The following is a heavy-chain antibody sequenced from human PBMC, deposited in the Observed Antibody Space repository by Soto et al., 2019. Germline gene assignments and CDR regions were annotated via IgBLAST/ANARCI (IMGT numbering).Heavy chain of an antibody. CDR1: GGTFISYA. J-gene: IGHJ6*02. D-gene: IGHD4-17*01. V-gene: IGHV1-69*06. CDR2: IIPIFGTA. CDR3: ARGRASMTTVTTPYYYYYYGMDV. Sequence: SSVKVSCKASGGTFISYAISWVRQAPGQGLEWMGGIIPIFGTANYAQKFQGRVTITADKSTSTAYMELSSLRSEDTAVYYCARGRASMTTVTTPYYYYYYGMDVWGQGTTVTVSS.